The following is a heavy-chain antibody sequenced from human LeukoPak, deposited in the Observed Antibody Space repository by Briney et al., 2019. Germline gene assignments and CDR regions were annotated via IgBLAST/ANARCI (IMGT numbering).Heavy chain of an antibody. V-gene: IGHV3-7*03. D-gene: IGHD3-10*02. CDR2: IKEDGSEA. J-gene: IGHJ4*02. CDR3: ARDPYVSNFDY. Sequence: GGSLRLSCAASGFTFSNYWMSWVRQAPGKGPEWMGNIKEDGSEAYYVDSVKGRFAISRDNAQNSLYLHMHSLRVEDTAVYYCARDPYVSNFDYWGQGTLVTVSS. CDR1: GFTFSNYW.